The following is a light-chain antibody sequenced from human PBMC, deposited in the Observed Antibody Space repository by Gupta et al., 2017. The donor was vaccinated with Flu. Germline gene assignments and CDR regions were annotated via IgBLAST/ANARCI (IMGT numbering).Light chain of an antibody. CDR3: QQIFSFPPGT. V-gene: IGKV1-39*01. CDR1: QSISSY. J-gene: IGKJ2*01. Sequence: DIQMTQSPSSLSASVGDRVTITCRASQSISSYLNWYQQKPVKAPKLLIYAASTWQSGVTSRFGDDGCGKYLTLTISRLLQEDIATYYFQQIFSFPPGTFGEGTKLEIK. CDR2: AAS.